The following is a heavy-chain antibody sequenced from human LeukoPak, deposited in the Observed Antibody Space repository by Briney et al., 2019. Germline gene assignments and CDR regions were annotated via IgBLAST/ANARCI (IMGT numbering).Heavy chain of an antibody. D-gene: IGHD3-16*01. CDR2: IYYLGRS. CDR3: ARRGTGEPFDI. J-gene: IGHJ3*02. Sequence: SETLSLTCTVSGGSIRSRDYYWGWLRQPPVKGLEWIVNIYYLGRSYYNPSRKSRVTLSVDTSKNQLSLKLSSVTAADTAVYYCARRGTGEPFDIWGQGTMVTVSS. V-gene: IGHV4-39*01. CDR1: GGSIRSRDYY.